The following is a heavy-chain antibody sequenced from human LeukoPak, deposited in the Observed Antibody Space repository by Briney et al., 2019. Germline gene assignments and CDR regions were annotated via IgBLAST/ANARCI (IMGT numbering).Heavy chain of an antibody. Sequence: GGSLRLSCAASGFTFDDYGMSWVRQAPGKGLEWVSGINWNGGSTGYADSVKGRFTISRDNAKNSLYLQMNSLRAEDTALYYCAREISYDSSGYYYSHYYYYMDVWGKGTTVTVSS. CDR3: AREISYDSSGYYYSHYYYYMDV. J-gene: IGHJ6*03. D-gene: IGHD3-22*01. CDR2: INWNGGST. V-gene: IGHV3-20*04. CDR1: GFTFDDYG.